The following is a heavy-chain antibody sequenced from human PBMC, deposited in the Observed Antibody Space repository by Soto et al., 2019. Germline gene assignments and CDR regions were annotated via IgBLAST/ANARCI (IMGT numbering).Heavy chain of an antibody. Sequence: ESLKISCKGSGYSFTSYWIGWVRQMPGKGLEWMGIIYPGDSDTRYSPSFQGQVTISADKSISTAYLQWSSLKASDTAMYYCARGLEDIVVVPAVRGYGMDGWGKGTTVTVSS. CDR1: GYSFTSYW. V-gene: IGHV5-51*01. D-gene: IGHD2-2*01. CDR3: ARGLEDIVVVPAVRGYGMDG. J-gene: IGHJ6*04. CDR2: IYPGDSDT.